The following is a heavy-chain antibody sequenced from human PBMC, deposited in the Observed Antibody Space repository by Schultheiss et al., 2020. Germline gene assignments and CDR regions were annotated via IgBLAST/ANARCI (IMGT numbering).Heavy chain of an antibody. CDR1: GFAFRSYA. J-gene: IGHJ4*02. Sequence: GSLRLSCAASGFAFRSYAMSWLRQAPGKGLELVSVISGGGGPTYYADSVKGRFTISRDNSKNTVYLQMNSLGAEDTAVYYCAKRDDRSSYYYLYFDYWGQGTLVTVAS. D-gene: IGHD3-22*01. CDR3: AKRDDRSSYYYLYFDY. CDR2: ISGGGGPT. V-gene: IGHV3-23*01.